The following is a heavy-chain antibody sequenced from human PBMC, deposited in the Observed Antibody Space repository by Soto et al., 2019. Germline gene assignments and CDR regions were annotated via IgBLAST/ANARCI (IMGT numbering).Heavy chain of an antibody. V-gene: IGHV3-33*01. CDR2: IWYDGSNK. Sequence: GGSLRLSCAASGFTFSSYGMHWVRQAPGKGLEWVAVIWYDGSNKYYADSVKGRFTISRDNSKNTLYLQMNSLRVEDTAVYYCARPTHYYDISGPPAYWGQGTLVTVSS. CDR1: GFTFSSYG. CDR3: ARPTHYYDISGPPAY. D-gene: IGHD3-22*01. J-gene: IGHJ4*02.